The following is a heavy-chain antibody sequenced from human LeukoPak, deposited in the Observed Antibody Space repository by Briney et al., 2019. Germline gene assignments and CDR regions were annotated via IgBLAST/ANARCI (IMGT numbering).Heavy chain of an antibody. D-gene: IGHD3-10*01. V-gene: IGHV3-21*01. CDR1: GFTFSSYS. CDR3: AKVLSYYGSGSYYREMSS. Sequence: GGSLRLSCAASGFTFSSYSMNWVRQAPGKGLEWVSSISSSSRYIYYADSLKGRFTISRDNAKNSLYLQMNSLRAEDTAVYYCAKVLSYYGSGSYYREMSSWGQGTLVTVSS. CDR2: ISSSSRYI. J-gene: IGHJ4*02.